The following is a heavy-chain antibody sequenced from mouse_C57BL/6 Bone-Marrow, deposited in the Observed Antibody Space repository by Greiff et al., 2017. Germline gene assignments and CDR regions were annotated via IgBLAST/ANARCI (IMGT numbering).Heavy chain of an antibody. Sequence: QVQLKESGAELARPGASVKLSCKASGYTFTSYGISWVKQRTGQGLEWIGEIYPRSGNTYYNEKFKGKATLTADKSSSPAYMELRSLTSEDSAVYFCARRTTPGGGFAYWGQGTLVTVSA. D-gene: IGHD1-1*01. CDR2: IYPRSGNT. J-gene: IGHJ3*01. V-gene: IGHV1-81*01. CDR1: GYTFTSYG. CDR3: ARRTTPGGGFAY.